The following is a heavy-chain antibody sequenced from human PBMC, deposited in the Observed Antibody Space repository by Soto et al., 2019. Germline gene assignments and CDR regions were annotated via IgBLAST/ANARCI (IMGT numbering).Heavy chain of an antibody. J-gene: IGHJ4*02. V-gene: IGHV1-18*01. CDR2: ISAYNGNT. CDR1: GYTFTSYG. CDR3: ARTWIQLWYGSSGYYYFDY. Sequence: GASVKVSCKASGYTFTSYGISWVRQAPGQGLEWMGWISAYNGNTNYAQKLQGRVTMTTDTSTSTAYMELRSLRSDDTAVYYCARTWIQLWYGSSGYYYFDYWGQGTLVTVSS. D-gene: IGHD5-18*01.